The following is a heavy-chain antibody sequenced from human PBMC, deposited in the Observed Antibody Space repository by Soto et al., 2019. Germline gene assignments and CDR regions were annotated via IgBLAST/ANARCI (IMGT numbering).Heavy chain of an antibody. J-gene: IGHJ4*02. CDR3: DKEYDYDSSFDY. V-gene: IGHV3-23*01. Sequence: PGGSLRLSCAASGITFSDFAMAWLRQTTGKGLEWVSTISGRGDEIYYADSVKGRFTISRDNSRSTLYLQMNSLRAEDTAVYFCDKEYDYDSSFDYWGQGVLVTVSS. CDR2: ISGRGDEI. CDR1: GITFSDFA. D-gene: IGHD3-22*01.